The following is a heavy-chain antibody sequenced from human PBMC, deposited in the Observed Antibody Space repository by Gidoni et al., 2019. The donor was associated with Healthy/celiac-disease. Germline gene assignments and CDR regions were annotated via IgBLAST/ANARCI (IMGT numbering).Heavy chain of an antibody. CDR1: GFTFSSYW. D-gene: IGHD1-26*01. Sequence: EVQLVESGGGLVQPGGSLRLSCAASGFTFSSYWMSWVRQAPGKGLEWVANIKQDGSEKYYVDSVKGRFTISRDNAKNSLYLQMNSLRAEDTAVYYCARDGEQPDDAFDIWGQGTMVTVSS. CDR3: ARDGEQPDDAFDI. J-gene: IGHJ3*02. CDR2: IKQDGSEK. V-gene: IGHV3-7*01.